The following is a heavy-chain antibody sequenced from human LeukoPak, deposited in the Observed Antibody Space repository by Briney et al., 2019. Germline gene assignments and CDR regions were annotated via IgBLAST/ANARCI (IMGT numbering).Heavy chain of an antibody. CDR2: IKQDGSEK. V-gene: IGHV3-7*01. CDR1: GFTLSTYC. D-gene: IGHD6-19*01. J-gene: IGHJ4*02. CDR3: ARDRGSSGRLGRFDN. Sequence: QAGGSLRLSCAASGFTLSTYCMTWVRQAPGKGLECVANIKQDGSEKYYVDSVKGRFTISRDNAKKLLYLQMNSLRVEDTAVYYCARDRGSSGRLGRFDNWGQGTLVTVSP.